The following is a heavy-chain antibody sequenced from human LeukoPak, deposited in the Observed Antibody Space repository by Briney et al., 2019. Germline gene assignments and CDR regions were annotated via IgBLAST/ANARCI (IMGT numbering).Heavy chain of an antibody. CDR1: GFTFSSYA. V-gene: IGHV3-23*01. CDR3: AKDLSVAGIPG. D-gene: IGHD6-19*01. Sequence: GGSLRLSCAASGFTFSSYAMSWVRQAPGKGLEWVSAISGSGGSTYYADSAKGRFTISRDNSKNTLYLQMNSLRAEDTAVYYCAKDLSVAGIPGWGQGTLVTVSS. J-gene: IGHJ4*02. CDR2: ISGSGGST.